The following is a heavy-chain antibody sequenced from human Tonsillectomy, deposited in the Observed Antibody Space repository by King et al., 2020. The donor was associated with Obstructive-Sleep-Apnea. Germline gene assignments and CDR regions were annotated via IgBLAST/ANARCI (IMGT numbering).Heavy chain of an antibody. CDR1: GGSISSSSYY. Sequence: LQLQESGPGLVKPSETLSLTCTVSGGSISSSSYYWGWIRQPPGKGLEWIGSIYYSGSTYYNPSLKSRVTISVDTSKNQFSLKLSSVTAADTAVYYCAGWYKGTGRFFDYWGQGALATVSP. CDR2: IYYSGST. V-gene: IGHV4-39*07. CDR3: AGWYKGTGRFFDY. D-gene: IGHD1-14*01. J-gene: IGHJ4*02.